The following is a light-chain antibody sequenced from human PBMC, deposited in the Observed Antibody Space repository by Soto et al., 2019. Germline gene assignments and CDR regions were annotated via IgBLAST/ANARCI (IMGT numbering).Light chain of an antibody. CDR3: QQYGNSPLFT. Sequence: EIVLTQSPGTLSLSPGESASLSCRASQSVSGYLAWYQQKPGQSPRLLIYGSFNRATGIPTRFSGPGSGTDFTLTISRLEPDDYGIYYCQQYGNSPLFTFDPKTKVDRK. CDR1: QSVSGY. V-gene: IGKV3-20*01. J-gene: IGKJ3*01. CDR2: GSF.